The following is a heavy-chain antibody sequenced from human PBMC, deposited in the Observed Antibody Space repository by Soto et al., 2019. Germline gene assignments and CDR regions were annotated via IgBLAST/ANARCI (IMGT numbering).Heavy chain of an antibody. D-gene: IGHD2-2*01. J-gene: IGHJ6*02. Sequence: PLSLTDTVPVGYLSRRGYYWSWIHTHPGKGLEWIGYIYYMGSTYYNPSLKSRVTISVDTSKNQFSLKLSSVTAADTAVYYCASLSRTKTYGGYYYYGMDVWGQGTTVTVSS. V-gene: IGHV4-31*03. CDR1: VGYLSRRGYY. CDR3: ASLSRTKTYGGYYYYGMDV. CDR2: IYYMGST.